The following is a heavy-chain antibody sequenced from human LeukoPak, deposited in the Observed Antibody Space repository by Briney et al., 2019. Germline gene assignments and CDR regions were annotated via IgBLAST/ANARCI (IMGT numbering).Heavy chain of an antibody. CDR1: GDSVSSNNGA. Sequence: SQTLSLTCVISGDSVSSNNGAWNWIRQSPSRGLEWLGRTYYRSKWYNDYAVSVKSRITINPDTSKNQFSLQLNSVTPEDTAVYYCARGSSGWYRGGWFDPWGQGTLVTVSS. V-gene: IGHV6-1*01. CDR3: ARGSSGWYRGGWFDP. J-gene: IGHJ5*02. D-gene: IGHD6-19*01. CDR2: TYYRSKWYN.